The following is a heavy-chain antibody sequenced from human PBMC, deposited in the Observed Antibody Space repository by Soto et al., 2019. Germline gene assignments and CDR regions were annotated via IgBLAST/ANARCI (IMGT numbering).Heavy chain of an antibody. Sequence: SETLSLTCAVFSASLGDHYWAWIRQSPDKGLEWIGNSYYSGYYSGSTNHNPSLKSRVTVSVDTSKNQFSLKLRSVTTADTAVYYCARDYKRENCGSVRCNSLDVWGQGTTVTSP. CDR2: SYYSGYYSGST. CDR3: ARDYKRENCGSVRCNSLDV. D-gene: IGHD2-21*01. CDR1: SASLGDHY. J-gene: IGHJ6*02. V-gene: IGHV4-59*11.